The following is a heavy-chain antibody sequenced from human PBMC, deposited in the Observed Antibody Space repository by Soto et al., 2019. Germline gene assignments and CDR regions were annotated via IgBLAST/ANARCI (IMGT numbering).Heavy chain of an antibody. J-gene: IGHJ6*02. D-gene: IGHD5-18*01. CDR2: INPSGGST. Sequence: ASVKVSCKASGYTFTSYYMHWVRQAPGQGLEWMGIINPSGGSTSYAQKFQGRVTMTRDTSTSTVYMELSSLRSEDTAVYYCARDLDTAMVTPGYYYGMDAWGQGTTVTVSS. V-gene: IGHV1-46*01. CDR3: ARDLDTAMVTPGYYYGMDA. CDR1: GYTFTSYY.